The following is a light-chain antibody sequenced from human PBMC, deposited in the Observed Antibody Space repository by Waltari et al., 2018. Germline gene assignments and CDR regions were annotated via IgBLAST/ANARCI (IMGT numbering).Light chain of an antibody. J-gene: IGLJ3*02. CDR2: KAT. V-gene: IGLV8-61*01. CDR1: SGSLSTTSY. CDR3: ALYMGSGSWV. Sequence: QTVVTQEPSLSVSPGGTVTLTCALSSGSLSTTSYATWYQQTPGQSPRTLVYKATARSSGVPDRFSGSILGNTAALTITGAQADDESDYYCALYMGSGSWVFGGGTKLTVL.